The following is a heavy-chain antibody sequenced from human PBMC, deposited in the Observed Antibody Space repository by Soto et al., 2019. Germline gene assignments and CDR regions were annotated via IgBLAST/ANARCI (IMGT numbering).Heavy chain of an antibody. V-gene: IGHV3-30-3*01. J-gene: IGHJ6*02. D-gene: IGHD2-2*02. CDR3: ARHTIPYYYSGVDV. CDR1: GFTFSSYA. CDR2: ISYDGSNK. Sequence: QVQLVESGGGVVQPGRSLRLSCAASGFTFSSYAMHWVRQAPGKGLEWVAVISYDGSNKYYADSVKGRFTISRDNSKNTLYLQMTSLSAEDTAVYYCARHTIPYYYSGVDVWGQGTTVTVSS.